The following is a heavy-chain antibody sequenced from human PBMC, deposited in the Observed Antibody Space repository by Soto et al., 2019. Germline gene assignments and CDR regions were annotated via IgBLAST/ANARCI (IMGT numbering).Heavy chain of an antibody. J-gene: IGHJ6*02. D-gene: IGHD3-22*01. Sequence: ASVKVSCKASGYTFTSYDINWVRQATGQGLEWMGWMNPNSGNTGYAQKFQGRVTMTRNTSISTAYMELSSLRSEDTAVYYCARGKLYYYDSSGYYPDYYYYYGMDVWGQGTTVTSP. V-gene: IGHV1-8*01. CDR2: MNPNSGNT. CDR1: GYTFTSYD. CDR3: ARGKLYYYDSSGYYPDYYYYYGMDV.